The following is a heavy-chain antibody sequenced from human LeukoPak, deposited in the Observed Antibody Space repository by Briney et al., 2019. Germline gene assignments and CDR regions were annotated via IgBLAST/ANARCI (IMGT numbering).Heavy chain of an antibody. CDR3: ARDELPDDNSGYAFDC. Sequence: PGRSLRLSCAASGFTFSNYWMTWFRQTPGKGLEWVGNIKQDGSEKYYVDSVKGRFTISRDNAKNSLYLQMNSLRVEDTAVYYCARDELPDDNSGYAFDCWGQGTLVTVSS. D-gene: IGHD3-22*01. CDR1: GFTFSNYW. V-gene: IGHV3-7*01. J-gene: IGHJ4*02. CDR2: IKQDGSEK.